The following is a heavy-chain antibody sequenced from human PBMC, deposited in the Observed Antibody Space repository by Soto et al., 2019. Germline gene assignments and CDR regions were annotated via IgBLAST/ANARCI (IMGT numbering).Heavy chain of an antibody. V-gene: IGHV3-30*18. D-gene: IGHD2-2*01. Sequence: GGSLRLSCAASGFTFSSYGMHWVRQAPGKGLEWVAVISYDGSNKYYADSVKGRFTISRDNSKNTLYLQMNSLRAEDTAVYYCAKEYTAWGSTSTGAFDIWGQGTMVTVSS. CDR2: ISYDGSNK. J-gene: IGHJ3*02. CDR3: AKEYTAWGSTSTGAFDI. CDR1: GFTFSSYG.